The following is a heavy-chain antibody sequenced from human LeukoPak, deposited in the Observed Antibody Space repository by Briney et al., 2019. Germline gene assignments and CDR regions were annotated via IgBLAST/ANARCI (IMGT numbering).Heavy chain of an antibody. CDR2: IYSSGST. J-gene: IGHJ6*03. V-gene: IGHV4-4*07. CDR1: GGSIGTYY. Sequence: SETLSLTCTVSGGSIGTYYWSWIRQPAGKGLEWIGRIYSSGSTNYNPSLKSRVTISVDTSKNQFSLKLSSVTAADTAVYYCARGWGSSWPNYYYYMDVWGKGTTVTVSS. D-gene: IGHD6-13*01. CDR3: ARGWGSSWPNYYYYMDV.